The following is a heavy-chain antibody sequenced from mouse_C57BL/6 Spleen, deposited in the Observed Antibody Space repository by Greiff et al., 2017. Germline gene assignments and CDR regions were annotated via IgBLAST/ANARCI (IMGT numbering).Heavy chain of an antibody. V-gene: IGHV6-6*01. CDR3: TRPGNYYDYYEGYYAMDY. J-gene: IGHJ4*01. CDR2: IRNKANNHAT. CDR1: GFTFSDAW. D-gene: IGHD2-4*01. Sequence: EVKLEESGGGLVQPGGSMKLSCAASGFTFSDAWMDWVRQSPEKGLEWVAEIRNKANNHATYYAESVKGRFTISRDDSKSSVYLQMNRLRAEDTGIYYCTRPGNYYDYYEGYYAMDYWGQGTSVTVSS.